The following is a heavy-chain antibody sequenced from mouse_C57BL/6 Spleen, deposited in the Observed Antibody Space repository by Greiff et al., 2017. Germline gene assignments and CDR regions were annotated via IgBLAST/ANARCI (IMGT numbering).Heavy chain of an antibody. CDR1: GFTFSSYA. Sequence: EVKLMESGEGLVKPGGSLKLSCAASGFTFSSYAMSWVRQTPEKRLEWVAYISSGGDYIYYADTVKGRFTISRDNARNTLYLQMSSLKSEDTDMYYCTRGGSGYGNPYAMDYWGQGTSVTVSS. V-gene: IGHV5-9-1*02. D-gene: IGHD2-1*01. CDR3: TRGGSGYGNPYAMDY. J-gene: IGHJ4*01. CDR2: ISSGGDYI.